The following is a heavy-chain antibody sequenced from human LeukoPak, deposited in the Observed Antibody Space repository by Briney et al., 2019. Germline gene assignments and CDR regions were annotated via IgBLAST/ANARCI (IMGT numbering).Heavy chain of an antibody. Sequence: GASVKVSCKASGYTFTGYYMHWVRQAPGQGLEWMGWINPNSGGTNYAQKFQGRVTMTRDTSISTAYMELSRLRSDDTAAYYCARPGYDILTGYYSNPYSDYWGQGTLVTVSS. V-gene: IGHV1-2*02. CDR3: ARPGYDILTGYYSNPYSDY. J-gene: IGHJ4*02. CDR2: INPNSGGT. D-gene: IGHD3-9*01. CDR1: GYTFTGYY.